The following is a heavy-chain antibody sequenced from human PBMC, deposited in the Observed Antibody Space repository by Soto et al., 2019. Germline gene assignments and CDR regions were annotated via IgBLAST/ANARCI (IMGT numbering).Heavy chain of an antibody. J-gene: IGHJ6*03. D-gene: IGHD2-15*01. Sequence: SETLSLTCAVYGGSFSGYYWSWIRQPPGKGLEWIGEINHSGSTNYNPPLKSRVTISVDTSKNQFSLKLSSVTAADTAVYYCARARLGYCSGGSCYGRGYMDVWGKGTTVTVSS. CDR2: INHSGST. CDR3: ARARLGYCSGGSCYGRGYMDV. CDR1: GGSFSGYY. V-gene: IGHV4-34*01.